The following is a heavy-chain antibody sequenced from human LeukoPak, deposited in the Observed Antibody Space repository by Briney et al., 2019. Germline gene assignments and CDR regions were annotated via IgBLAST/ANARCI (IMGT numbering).Heavy chain of an antibody. J-gene: IGHJ3*02. CDR3: ARDYSDSSGYSYHAFDI. V-gene: IGHV1-18*01. CDR1: GYTFTSYG. CDR2: ISAYNGNT. D-gene: IGHD3-22*01. Sequence: ASVKVSCKASGYTFTSYGISWVRQAPGQGLEWMGWISAYNGNTNYAQKLQGRVTMTTDTSTSTAYMELRSLRSDDTAVYYCARDYSDSSGYSYHAFDIWGQGTMVTVSS.